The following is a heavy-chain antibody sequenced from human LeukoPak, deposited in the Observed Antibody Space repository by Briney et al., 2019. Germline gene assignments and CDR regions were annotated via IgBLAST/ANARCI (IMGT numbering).Heavy chain of an antibody. Sequence: GESLKISCKASGYKFTSYWIAWVRQKPGHGLEWMGSLYPIDFDKTYSPSFQGQVTMSADRSINTAYLQWSSLKASDTAMYYCARRRDLYSGSYYPFDYWGQGTLVTVSS. J-gene: IGHJ4*02. CDR3: ARRRDLYSGSYYPFDY. CDR2: LYPIDFDK. CDR1: GYKFTSYW. V-gene: IGHV5-51*01. D-gene: IGHD1-26*01.